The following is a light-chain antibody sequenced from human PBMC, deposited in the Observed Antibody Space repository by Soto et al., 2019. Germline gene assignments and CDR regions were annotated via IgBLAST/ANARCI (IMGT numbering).Light chain of an antibody. CDR2: AVS. J-gene: IGLJ2*01. Sequence: QSVLTQPASVSGSPGQSITISCTGTSSDVGGYDYVSWYQQHPAKAPKLMIYAVSNRPSGVSNRFSGSKSGNTASLTISGLQADDEADYYCQSFDSSLSGSVFGGGTQLTVL. CDR3: QSFDSSLSGSV. V-gene: IGLV2-14*03. CDR1: SSDVGGYDY.